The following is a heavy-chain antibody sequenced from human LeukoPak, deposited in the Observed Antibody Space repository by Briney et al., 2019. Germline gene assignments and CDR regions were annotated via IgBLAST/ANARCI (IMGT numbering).Heavy chain of an antibody. CDR1: GGTFSSYA. D-gene: IGHD6-13*01. CDR2: IIPILGIA. Sequence: SVKVSCKASGGTFSSYAISWVRQAPGQGLEWMGRIIPILGIANYARKFQGRVTITADKSTSTAYMELSSLRSGDTAVYYCARDRDYSSSWYAYYYYGMDVWGQGTTVTVSS. J-gene: IGHJ6*02. CDR3: ARDRDYSSSWYAYYYYGMDV. V-gene: IGHV1-69*04.